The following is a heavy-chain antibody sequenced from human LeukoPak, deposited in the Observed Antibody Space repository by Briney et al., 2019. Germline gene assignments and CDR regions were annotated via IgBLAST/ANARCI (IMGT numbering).Heavy chain of an antibody. V-gene: IGHV3-53*01. D-gene: IGHD6-19*01. CDR3: ATRSVAGSWSAFDY. Sequence: PGGSLRLSCAASGFTFSSNYMSWVRQAPGKGLEWVSLIYSGDNTYYADSVKGRFTISRDNSKNTLYLQMNSLTAEDTAVYYCATRSVAGSWSAFDYWGQGTLVTVSS. CDR2: IYSGDNT. J-gene: IGHJ4*02. CDR1: GFTFSSNY.